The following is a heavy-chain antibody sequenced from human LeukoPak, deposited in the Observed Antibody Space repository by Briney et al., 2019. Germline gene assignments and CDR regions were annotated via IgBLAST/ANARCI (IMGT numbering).Heavy chain of an antibody. CDR2: ISGSGGST. Sequence: GGSLRLSCAASGFTFSSVWMSWVRQAPGKGLEWVSAISGSGGSTYYADSVKGRFTISRDNSKNTLYLQMNSLRAEDTAVYYCAKLDSSGYLPYFDYWGQGTLVTVSS. D-gene: IGHD3-22*01. CDR3: AKLDSSGYLPYFDY. V-gene: IGHV3-23*01. J-gene: IGHJ4*02. CDR1: GFTFSSVW.